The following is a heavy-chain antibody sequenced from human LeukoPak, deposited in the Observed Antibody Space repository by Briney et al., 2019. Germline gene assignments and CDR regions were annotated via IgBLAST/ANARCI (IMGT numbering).Heavy chain of an antibody. Sequence: SETLSLTCAVYGGSFSGYSWSWIRQPPGKGLEWIGEINHSGSTSYNPSLKSRVTISVDTSKSHFSLKLSSVTAADTAVYYCARIVGTTFDFFDFWGQGTLVTVSS. D-gene: IGHD1-1*01. V-gene: IGHV4-34*01. CDR2: INHSGST. CDR3: ARIVGTTFDFFDF. J-gene: IGHJ4*02. CDR1: GGSFSGYS.